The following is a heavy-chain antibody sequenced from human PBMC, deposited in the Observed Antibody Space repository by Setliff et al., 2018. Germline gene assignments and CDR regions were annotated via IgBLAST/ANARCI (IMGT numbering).Heavy chain of an antibody. CDR2: INPSGGLT. CDR1: GSPLTNYY. Sequence: ASVKVSCKASGSPLTNYYMHWVRQAPGQGLEWMGIINPSGGLTRYAQKFQGRVTMTRDTSTSTVYMEVSSLRSEDTAVYYCARDRYYNSWSGTSITAPHDAFDIWGQGTMVTVSS. V-gene: IGHV1-46*03. D-gene: IGHD3-3*01. CDR3: ARDRYYNSWSGTSITAPHDAFDI. J-gene: IGHJ3*02.